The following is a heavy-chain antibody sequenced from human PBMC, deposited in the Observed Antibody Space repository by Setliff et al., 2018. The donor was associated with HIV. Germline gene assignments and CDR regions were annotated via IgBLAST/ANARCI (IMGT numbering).Heavy chain of an antibody. CDR3: ARDLYYYDSSGYYPGNYYGMDV. Sequence: VASVKVSCKASGGTFSSYAISWVRQAPGQGLEWMGGIILLFGTPNYAQKFQGRVTITADESTSTAYMELSSLRSEDTAVYYCARDLYYYDSSGYYPGNYYGMDVWGQGTTVTVSS. CDR2: IILLFGTP. D-gene: IGHD3-22*01. V-gene: IGHV1-69*13. CDR1: GGTFSSYA. J-gene: IGHJ6*02.